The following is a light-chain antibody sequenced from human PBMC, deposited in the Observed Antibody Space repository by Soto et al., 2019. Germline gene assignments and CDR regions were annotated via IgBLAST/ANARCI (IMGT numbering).Light chain of an antibody. Sequence: EIVLTQSPAILSLSPGERATLSCRASQSVGDYLGWYQQKPGQAPRLLIYDTSSRATGVPDRYSASGSGTDFTLTISRLEPEDFAVFFCQQYGTSEIIFGQGTRLEIK. J-gene: IGKJ5*01. V-gene: IGKV3-20*01. CDR1: QSVGDY. CDR3: QQYGTSEII. CDR2: DTS.